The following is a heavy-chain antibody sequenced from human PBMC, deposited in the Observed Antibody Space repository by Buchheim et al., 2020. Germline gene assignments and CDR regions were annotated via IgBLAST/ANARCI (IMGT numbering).Heavy chain of an antibody. CDR3: AKHPVKFDS. J-gene: IGHJ5*01. Sequence: EVQQLESGGGVVHPGGSLRLSCVVSGLASTSYGVSWVRQAPGKGLEWVAGIESGGSTYYPDSVKGRFAIYRDTSTNTLFLEMHSLRVEDTAVYFCAKHPVKFDSWGQGTL. V-gene: IGHV3-23*01. CDR2: IESGGST. CDR1: GLASTSYG.